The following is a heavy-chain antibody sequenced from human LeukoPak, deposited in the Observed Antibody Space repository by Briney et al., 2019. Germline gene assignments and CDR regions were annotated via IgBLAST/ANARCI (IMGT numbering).Heavy chain of an antibody. Sequence: GESLKISCKGSGSRFTSYWIGWVRQLPGKGLEGMGIIYPGDSDTRYSLSFQGLVTISADKSISTAYLQWSSLKASDTAMYYCARGSSGHYFPDYWGQGTLVTVSS. CDR1: GSRFTSYW. CDR3: ARGSSGHYFPDY. J-gene: IGHJ4*02. CDR2: IYPGDSDT. V-gene: IGHV5-51*01. D-gene: IGHD3-22*01.